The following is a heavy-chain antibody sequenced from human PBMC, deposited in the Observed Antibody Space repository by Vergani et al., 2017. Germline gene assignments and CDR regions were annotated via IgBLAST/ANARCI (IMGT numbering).Heavy chain of an antibody. Sequence: QVQLQQWGAGLLKPSETLSLTCAVYGGSFSGYYWSWIRQPPGKGLEWIGEINHSGSTNYNPSLKSRVTISVDTSKNQFSLKLSSVTDADTAVYYCARETRDTPSSLDYWGQGTLVTVSS. CDR3: ARETRDTPSSLDY. CDR1: GGSFSGYY. V-gene: IGHV4-34*01. CDR2: INHSGST. D-gene: IGHD5-24*01. J-gene: IGHJ4*02.